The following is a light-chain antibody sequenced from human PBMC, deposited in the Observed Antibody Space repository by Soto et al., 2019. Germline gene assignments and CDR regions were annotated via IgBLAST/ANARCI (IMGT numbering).Light chain of an antibody. Sequence: EIVMTQSPATLSVSPGERATLSCRASHRVSSYLAWYQQKPGQAPRLLIYATSTRATGIPARFSGSGSGTEFTLTISSLQSEDLAVYYCQQYNNWPLTFGGGTKVDIK. CDR3: QQYNNWPLT. V-gene: IGKV3-15*01. CDR2: ATS. J-gene: IGKJ4*01. CDR1: HRVSSY.